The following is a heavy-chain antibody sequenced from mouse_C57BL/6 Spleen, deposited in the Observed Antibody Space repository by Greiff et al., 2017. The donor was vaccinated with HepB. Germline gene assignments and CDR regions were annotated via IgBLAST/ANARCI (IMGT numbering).Heavy chain of an antibody. V-gene: IGHV7-3*01. D-gene: IGHD2-2*01. CDR2: IRNKANGYTT. Sequence: EVKLVESGGGLVQPGGSLSLSCAASGFTFTDYYMSWVRQPPGKALEWLGFIRNKANGYTTEYSASVKGRFTISRDNSQSILYLQMNALRAEDSATYYCARYERGYYWYFDVWGTGTTVTVSS. CDR3: ARYERGYYWYFDV. J-gene: IGHJ1*03. CDR1: GFTFTDYY.